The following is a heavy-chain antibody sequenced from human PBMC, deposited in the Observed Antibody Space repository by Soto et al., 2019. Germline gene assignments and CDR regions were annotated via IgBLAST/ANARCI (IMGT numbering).Heavy chain of an antibody. D-gene: IGHD4-4*01. CDR1: GFTVSSNY. CDR3: ARAPATVTTDYYYYMDV. V-gene: IGHV3-53*04. Sequence: GGSLRLSCAASGFTVSSNYMSWVRQAPGKGLEWVSVIYSGGSTYYADSVKGRFTISRHNSKNTLYLQMNSLRAEDTAVYYCARAPATVTTDYYYYMDVWGKGTMVTVSS. J-gene: IGHJ6*03. CDR2: IYSGGST.